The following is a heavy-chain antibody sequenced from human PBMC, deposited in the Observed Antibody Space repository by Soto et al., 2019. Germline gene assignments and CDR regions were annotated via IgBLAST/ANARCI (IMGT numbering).Heavy chain of an antibody. CDR3: AITGAGYYIV. CDR2: IFSADNT. D-gene: IGHD3-3*01. J-gene: IGHJ4*02. CDR1: GFTVSSNY. Sequence: VGSLRLSCAASGFTVSSNYLSWVRQAPGKGLEWVSVIFSADNTHYADSVKGRFTISRDNSKNTVFLQMNSLRAEDTAVYYCAITGAGYYIVWSQGTPVTVSS. V-gene: IGHV3-53*01.